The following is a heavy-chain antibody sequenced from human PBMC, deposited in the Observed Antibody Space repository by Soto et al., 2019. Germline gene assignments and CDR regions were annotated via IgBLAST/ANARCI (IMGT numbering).Heavy chain of an antibody. CDR3: AYQVEWLLGDY. Sequence: QVQLVESGGGVVQPGRSLRLSCAASGFTFSSYAMHWVRQAPGKGLEWVAVISYDGSNKYYADSVKGRFTISRDNSKNTLYLQMNSLRAEDTAVYYCAYQVEWLLGDYWGQGTLVTVSS. V-gene: IGHV3-30-3*01. CDR1: GFTFSSYA. CDR2: ISYDGSNK. D-gene: IGHD3-3*01. J-gene: IGHJ4*02.